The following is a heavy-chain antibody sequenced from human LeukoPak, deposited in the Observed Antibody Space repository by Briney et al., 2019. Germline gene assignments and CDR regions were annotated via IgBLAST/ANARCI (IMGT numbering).Heavy chain of an antibody. Sequence: SETLSLTCTVSGGSISSYYWSWIRQPPGKGLEWIGYIYYSGSTNYNPSLKSRVTISVDTSKNQFSPKLSSVTAADTAVYYCARVSTGWYHYFDSWGQGTLVTVSS. D-gene: IGHD6-19*01. J-gene: IGHJ4*02. V-gene: IGHV4-59*12. CDR2: IYYSGST. CDR1: GGSISSYY. CDR3: ARVSTGWYHYFDS.